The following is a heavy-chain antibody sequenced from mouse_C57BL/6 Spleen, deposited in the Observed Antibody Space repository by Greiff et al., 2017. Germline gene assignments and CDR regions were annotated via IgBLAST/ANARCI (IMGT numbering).Heavy chain of an antibody. CDR2: IDPSDSYT. V-gene: IGHV1-69*01. CDR1: GYTFTSYW. CDR3: ARWGNYYAMDY. Sequence: QVQLQQPGAELVMPGASVKLSCKASGYTFTSYWMHWVKQRPGQGLEWIGEIDPSDSYTNYNQKFKGKSTLTVDKSSSTAYMQLSSLTSEDSAVYYCARWGNYYAMDYWGQGTSVTVSS. J-gene: IGHJ4*01.